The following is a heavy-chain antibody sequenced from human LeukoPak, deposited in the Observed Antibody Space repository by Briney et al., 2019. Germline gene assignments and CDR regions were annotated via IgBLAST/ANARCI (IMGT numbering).Heavy chain of an antibody. CDR3: ARDREVTTVTTSYFDY. CDR2: ISTSSSYI. CDR1: GFTFSSYS. J-gene: IGHJ4*02. V-gene: IGHV3-21*01. D-gene: IGHD4-17*01. Sequence: GGSLRLSCAASGFTFSSYSMNWVRQAPGKGLEWVSSISTSSSYIYYADSVKGRFTISRDNAKNSLYLQMNSLRAEDTAVYYCARDREVTTVTTSYFDYWGQGTRVTVSS.